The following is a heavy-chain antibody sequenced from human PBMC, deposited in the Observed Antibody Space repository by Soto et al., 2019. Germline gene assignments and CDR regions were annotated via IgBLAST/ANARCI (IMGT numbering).Heavy chain of an antibody. Sequence: QVQLQESGPGLVRPSQTLSPTGTVSGGSITSGGYYWSWIRQHPGKGLEWIGYIYYSGSTYYNPSLKSRVTISVDTSKNQFSLKLSSVTAADTAVYYCARGEVVTDLRIWGQGTMVTVSS. J-gene: IGHJ3*02. D-gene: IGHD2-21*02. CDR3: ARGEVVTDLRI. CDR1: GGSITSGGYY. V-gene: IGHV4-31*03. CDR2: IYYSGST.